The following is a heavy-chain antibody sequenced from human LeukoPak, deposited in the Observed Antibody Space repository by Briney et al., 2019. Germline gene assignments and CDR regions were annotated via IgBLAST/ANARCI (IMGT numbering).Heavy chain of an antibody. CDR1: GFTFSRYW. D-gene: IGHD3-22*01. Sequence: GGSLRLSCAASGFTFSRYWMHWVRQAPGKGLVWVSRINGDGSTTSYADPVKGGFTISRDNAKNTLYLQMNSLRAEGTAVYYCATGNYYDSRGYYTFGHWGQGTLVTVSS. V-gene: IGHV3-74*01. CDR3: ATGNYYDSRGYYTFGH. J-gene: IGHJ1*01. CDR2: INGDGSTT.